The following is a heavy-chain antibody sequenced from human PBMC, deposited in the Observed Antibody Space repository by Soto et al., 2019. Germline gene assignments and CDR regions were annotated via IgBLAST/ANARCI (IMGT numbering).Heavy chain of an antibody. CDR1: GFTFSDYY. Sequence: GGSLRLSCAASGFTFSDYYMSWIRQAPGKGLEWVSYISSSGSTIYYADSVKGRFTISRDNAKNSLYLQMNSLRAEDTAVYYCASYSIYYYYYMDFWGKGTTVTVSS. CDR2: ISSSGSTI. J-gene: IGHJ6*03. D-gene: IGHD4-4*01. CDR3: ASYSIYYYYYMDF. V-gene: IGHV3-11*01.